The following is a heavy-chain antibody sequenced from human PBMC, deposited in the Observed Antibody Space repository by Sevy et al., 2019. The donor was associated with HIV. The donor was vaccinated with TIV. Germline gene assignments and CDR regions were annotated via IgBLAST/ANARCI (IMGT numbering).Heavy chain of an antibody. D-gene: IGHD4-17*01. V-gene: IGHV3-48*03. J-gene: IGHJ4*02. CDR1: GFSFSSYE. CDR3: ARDLPPSATTVAHFDC. Sequence: GGSLRLSCAASGFSFSSYEMNWVRQAPGKGLEWLSYISNSGSSVYYSDSVRGRFTISRDNARNSLYLQMKSLKAEDTAVDYCARDLPPSATTVAHFDCWGQGTLVTVSS. CDR2: ISNSGSSV.